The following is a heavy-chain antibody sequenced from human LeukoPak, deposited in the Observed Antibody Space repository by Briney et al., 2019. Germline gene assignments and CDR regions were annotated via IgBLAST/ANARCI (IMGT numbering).Heavy chain of an antibody. Sequence: PSETLSLTCTVSGYSISSGYYWGWIRQPPGKGLEWIGSIYHSGSTYYNPSLKSRVTISVDTSKNQFSLKLSSVTAADTAVYYCARDAYYYDSSASRLFDYWGQGTLVTVSS. D-gene: IGHD3-22*01. J-gene: IGHJ4*02. CDR3: ARDAYYYDSSASRLFDY. CDR2: IYHSGST. V-gene: IGHV4-38-2*02. CDR1: GYSISSGYY.